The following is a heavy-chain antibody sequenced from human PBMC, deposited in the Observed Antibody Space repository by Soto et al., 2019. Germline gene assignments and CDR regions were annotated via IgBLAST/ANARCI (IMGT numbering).Heavy chain of an antibody. CDR1: GDPISRYH. V-gene: IGHV4-59*01. J-gene: IGHJ4*02. Sequence: SETLSLTCSVSGDPISRYHWSWIRQTPEKGLEWIGYVHYSGYSNYNPSLKGRVTISLDTSKKQLSLRLTSVTAADTAVYYCTADRNERVLNKYWGPGTLVTVSS. CDR2: VHYSGYS. CDR3: TADRNERVLNKY.